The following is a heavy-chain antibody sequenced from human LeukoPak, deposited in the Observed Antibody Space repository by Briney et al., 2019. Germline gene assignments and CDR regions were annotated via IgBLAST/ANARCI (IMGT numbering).Heavy chain of an antibody. CDR1: GFTVSSNY. CDR2: IYSGGST. J-gene: IGHJ4*02. V-gene: IGHV3-53*01. CDR3: ASKRKYSSGALNY. Sequence: GGSLRLSCAASGFTVSSNYMSWVRQAPGKGLEWVSVIYSGGSTYYADSVKGRFTISRDNSKNTLYLQMNSLGAEDTAVYYCASKRKYSSGALNYWGQGTLVTVSS. D-gene: IGHD6-19*01.